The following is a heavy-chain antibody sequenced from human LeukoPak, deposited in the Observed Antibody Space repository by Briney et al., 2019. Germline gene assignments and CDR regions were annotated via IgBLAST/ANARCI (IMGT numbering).Heavy chain of an antibody. Sequence: ASVKASCKASGYTFTGYYMHWVRQAPGQGLEWMGWINPNSGSTNYAQKFQGRVTMTRDTSISTAYMEVSRLRSDDTAVYYCARDLGYEQQLPNEKRRNSGLGWFDPWGQGTLVTVSS. CDR3: ARDLGYEQQLPNEKRRNSGLGWFDP. CDR1: GYTFTGYY. J-gene: IGHJ5*02. D-gene: IGHD6-13*01. CDR2: INPNSGST. V-gene: IGHV1-2*02.